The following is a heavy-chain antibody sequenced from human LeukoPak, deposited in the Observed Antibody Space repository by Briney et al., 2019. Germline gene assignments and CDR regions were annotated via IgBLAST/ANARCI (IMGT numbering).Heavy chain of an antibody. CDR2: FYYGGDT. CDR3: ARSGHTSSWYHSAYYYYGMDV. Sequence: SETQSLTCTVSGGSINNYYWTWIRQPPGKGLEWIGYFYYGGDTKYSPSLKSRVTISIDTSKNQFSLKLSSVTAADTAVYYCARSGHTSSWYHSAYYYYGMDVWGQGTTVTVSS. CDR1: GGSINNYY. J-gene: IGHJ6*02. D-gene: IGHD6-13*01. V-gene: IGHV4-59*01.